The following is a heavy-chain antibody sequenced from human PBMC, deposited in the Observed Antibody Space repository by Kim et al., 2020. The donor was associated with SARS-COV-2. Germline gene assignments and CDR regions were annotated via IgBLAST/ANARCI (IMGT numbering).Heavy chain of an antibody. V-gene: IGHV3-30*04. CDR3: ARVCHSKKIVGARGYFDY. D-gene: IGHD1-26*01. J-gene: IGHJ4*02. CDR2: ISYDGSNK. Sequence: GGSLRLSCAASGFTFSSYAMHWVRQAPGKGLEWVAVISYDGSNKYYADSVKGRFTISRDNSKNTLYLQMNSLRAEDTAVYYCARVCHSKKIVGARGYFDYWGQGTLVTVSS. CDR1: GFTFSSYA.